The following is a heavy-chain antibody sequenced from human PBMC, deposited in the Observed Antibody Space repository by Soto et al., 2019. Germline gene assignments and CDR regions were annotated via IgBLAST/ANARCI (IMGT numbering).Heavy chain of an antibody. CDR2: INHSGRT. CDR1: GGSFSGYY. V-gene: IGHV4-34*01. CDR3: ARVYYDSSGWNPYYFDY. Sequence: MSLTCAVYGGSFSGYYWSWIRQPPGKGLEWIGEINHSGRTNYNPSLKSRVTISVDTSKNQFSLKLSSVTAADTDVYYCARVYYDSSGWNPYYFDYWGQGTLVTVSS. J-gene: IGHJ4*02. D-gene: IGHD3-22*01.